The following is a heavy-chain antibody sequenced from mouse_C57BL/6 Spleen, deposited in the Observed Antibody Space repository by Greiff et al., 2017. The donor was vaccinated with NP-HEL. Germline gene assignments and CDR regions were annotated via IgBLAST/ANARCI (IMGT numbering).Heavy chain of an antibody. CDR3: TRNYGNYGALYAMDY. CDR2: IYPGNSDT. J-gene: IGHJ4*01. D-gene: IGHD2-1*01. Sequence: VQLQQSGTVLARPGASVKMSCKTSGYTFTSYWMHWVNQRPGQGLEWIGAIYPGNSDTSYNQKFKGKAKLTAVTSASTAYMELSSLTNEDSAVYYCTRNYGNYGALYAMDYWGQGTSVTVSS. CDR1: GYTFTSYW. V-gene: IGHV1-5*01.